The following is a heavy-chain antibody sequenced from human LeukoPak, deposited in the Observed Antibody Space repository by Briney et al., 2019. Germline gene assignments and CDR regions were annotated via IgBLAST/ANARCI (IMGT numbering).Heavy chain of an antibody. CDR1: GRSISSSSYY. CDR2: IYTSGST. V-gene: IGHV4-61*02. CDR3: AREVQGYSYGLRMYYFDY. Sequence: NSSETLSLTCTVSGRSISSSSYYWGWIRQPAGKGLEWIGRIYTSGSTNYNPSLKSRVTISVDTSKNQFSLKLSSVTAADTAVYYCAREVQGYSYGLRMYYFDYWGQGTLVTVSS. J-gene: IGHJ4*02. D-gene: IGHD5-18*01.